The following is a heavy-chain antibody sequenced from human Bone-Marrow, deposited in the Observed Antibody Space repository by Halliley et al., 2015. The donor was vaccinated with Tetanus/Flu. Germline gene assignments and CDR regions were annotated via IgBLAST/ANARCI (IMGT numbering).Heavy chain of an antibody. V-gene: IGHV4-59*01. Sequence: IVYIFSRVTTNSNPPLKSRVTISLDGSKNQFSLTLNSVTGADTAVYYCARDAAFPTRDAFDIWSPGTMVTVS. CDR3: ARDAAFPTRDAFDI. J-gene: IGHJ3*02. CDR2: IFSRVTT.